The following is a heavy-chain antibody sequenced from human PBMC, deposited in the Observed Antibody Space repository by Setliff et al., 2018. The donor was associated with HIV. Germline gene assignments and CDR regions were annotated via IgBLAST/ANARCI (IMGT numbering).Heavy chain of an antibody. CDR2: FTPFNDNT. CDR1: GYTFTDHY. Sequence: SVKVSCKASGYTFTDHYLHWVRQAPGQALEWMGWFTPFNDNTNYAQKYRGRISITRDRSMSAAYMELSSLRSEDTGMYYCARSSRANEAFDVWGQGTMVTVS. J-gene: IGHJ3*01. CDR3: ARSSRANEAFDV. V-gene: IGHV1-45*02.